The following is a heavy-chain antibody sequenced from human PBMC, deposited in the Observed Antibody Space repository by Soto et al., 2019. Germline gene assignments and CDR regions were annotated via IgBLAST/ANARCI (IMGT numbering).Heavy chain of an antibody. CDR3: AKEGRYNNGITN. CDR2: ISGSGGTT. CDR1: GFILNSYG. D-gene: IGHD5-18*01. Sequence: GGSLRLSCAASGFILNSYGMTWVRQAPGKGLEWVSSISGSGGTTHYADSVKGRCTISRDNPRNTLYLQMNSLRAEDMAVYYCAKEGRYNNGITNWGQGTLVTVSS. J-gene: IGHJ4*02. V-gene: IGHV3-23*01.